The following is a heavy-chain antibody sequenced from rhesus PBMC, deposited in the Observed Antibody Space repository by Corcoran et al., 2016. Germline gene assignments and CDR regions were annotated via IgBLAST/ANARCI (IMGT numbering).Heavy chain of an antibody. Sequence: QVQLQESGPGVVKPSETLSLTCAVSAGSITSAYSFWSWLRQPPGKGLEWIGGIYSNGESTNDNPSLKSRVTISKDTSKNLLSLKLTSVTAADTAVYYCARNGRGSSWSYYFDYWGQGVLVTVSS. D-gene: IGHD6-13*01. CDR2: IYSNGEST. J-gene: IGHJ4*01. CDR1: AGSITSAYSF. V-gene: IGHV4S12*01. CDR3: ARNGRGSSWSYYFDY.